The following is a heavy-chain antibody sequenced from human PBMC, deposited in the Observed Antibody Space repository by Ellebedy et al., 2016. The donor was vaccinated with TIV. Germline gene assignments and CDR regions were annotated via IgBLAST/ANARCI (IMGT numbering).Heavy chain of an antibody. CDR1: GGSISSSSYY. Sequence: SETLSLTCTVSGGSISSSSYYWVWIRQHPGKGLEWIGYIYYSGSPYYNPSLKSRVTISVDTFKNQFSLKLSSVTAADTAVYYCTRGGRRWFSDYWGQGALVTVSS. J-gene: IGHJ4*02. D-gene: IGHD4-23*01. V-gene: IGHV4-31*03. CDR3: TRGGRRWFSDY. CDR2: IYYSGSP.